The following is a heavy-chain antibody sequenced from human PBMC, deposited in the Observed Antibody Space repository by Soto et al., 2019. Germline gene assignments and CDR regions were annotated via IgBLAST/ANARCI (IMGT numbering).Heavy chain of an antibody. Sequence: GESLKICCQASGYSFINYWIGWVRQMPGKGLGWMAIINPGNSETRYSPSFQGQVTVSXXXXXXTXYXQWXXLKASDTAMYYCAGTHLNYEESWGQGTLDTVSS. V-gene: IGHV5-51*01. D-gene: IGHD3-3*01. J-gene: IGHJ1*01. CDR2: INPGNSET. CDR3: AGTHLNYEES. CDR1: GYSFINYW.